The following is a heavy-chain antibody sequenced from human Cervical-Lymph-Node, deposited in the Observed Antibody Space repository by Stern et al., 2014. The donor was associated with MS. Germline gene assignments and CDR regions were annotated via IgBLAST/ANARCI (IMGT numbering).Heavy chain of an antibody. D-gene: IGHD4-17*01. CDR3: ANPLPYAN. CDR2: VNPTDART. V-gene: IGHV1-46*03. CDR1: GDSFASYP. J-gene: IGHJ1*01. Sequence: QVQLVQSGAEVKKPGASVKVSCKGSGDSFASYPIHWLRQAPGKGPVLMGIVNPTDARTTYAQTFKGRVPMTRDTATRTVYMELSSLRAEDTAMYFCANPLPYANWGQGTRVTVSS.